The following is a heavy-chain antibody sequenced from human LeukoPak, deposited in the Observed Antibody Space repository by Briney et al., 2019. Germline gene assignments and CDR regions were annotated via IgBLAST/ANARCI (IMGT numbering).Heavy chain of an antibody. Sequence: GGSLRLSCAASGFTFSSYSMNWVRQAPGKGLEWVSYISSSSSTIYYADSVKGRFTISRDNAKNSLYLQMNSLRAEDTAVYYCARDGPKRGQQLAVDYWGQGTLVTVSS. J-gene: IGHJ4*02. CDR1: GFTFSSYS. D-gene: IGHD6-13*01. CDR2: ISSSSSTI. V-gene: IGHV3-48*01. CDR3: ARDGPKRGQQLAVDY.